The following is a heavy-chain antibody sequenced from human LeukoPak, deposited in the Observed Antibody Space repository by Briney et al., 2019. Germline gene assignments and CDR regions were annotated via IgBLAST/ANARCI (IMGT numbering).Heavy chain of an antibody. V-gene: IGHV3-9*03. Sequence: GGSLRLSCAASGFTFDDYAMHWVRQAPGKGLEWVSGISWNSGSIGYGDSVKGRFTISRDNAKNSLYLQMKSLRAEDMALYYCAKGSSGWYGGAFDIWGQGTMVTVSS. CDR1: GFTFDDYA. D-gene: IGHD6-19*01. J-gene: IGHJ3*02. CDR2: ISWNSGSI. CDR3: AKGSSGWYGGAFDI.